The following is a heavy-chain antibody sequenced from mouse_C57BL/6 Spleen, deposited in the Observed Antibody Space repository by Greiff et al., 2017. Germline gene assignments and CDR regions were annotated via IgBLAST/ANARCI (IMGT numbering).Heavy chain of an antibody. D-gene: IGHD1-1*01. J-gene: IGHJ4*01. Sequence: EVKLMESGGGLVKPGGSLKLSCAASGFTFSSYAMSWVRQTPEKRLEWVATLSDGGSYTYYPDNVKGRFTISRDNAKKNLYLQMSHLKSEYTAMYYCARAYYYGSSYDYAMDYWGQGTSVTVSS. CDR1: GFTFSSYA. CDR3: ARAYYYGSSYDYAMDY. V-gene: IGHV5-4*03. CDR2: LSDGGSYT.